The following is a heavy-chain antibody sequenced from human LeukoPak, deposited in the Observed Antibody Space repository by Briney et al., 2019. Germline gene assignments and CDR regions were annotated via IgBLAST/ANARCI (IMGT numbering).Heavy chain of an antibody. Sequence: GGSLRLSCAASGFTFSGSAMHWVRQASGKGLEWVGRIRSKANSYATAYAASVKGRFTISRHDSKNTAYLQMNSLKTEDTAVYYCTLPRGYCTNGVCPNYYYYYMDVWGKGTTVTVSS. CDR2: IRSKANSYAT. V-gene: IGHV3-73*01. CDR1: GFTFSGSA. D-gene: IGHD2-8*01. J-gene: IGHJ6*03. CDR3: TLPRGYCTNGVCPNYYYYYMDV.